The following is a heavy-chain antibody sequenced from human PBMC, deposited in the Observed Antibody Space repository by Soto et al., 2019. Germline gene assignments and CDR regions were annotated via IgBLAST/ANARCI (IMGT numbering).Heavy chain of an antibody. CDR2: ISAHNGNT. Sequence: QVHLVQSGAEVKKPGASVKVSCQGSGYAFTTYGITWVRQAPGQGLEWMGWISAHNGNTNYAQKLQGRVTVTRDTSTSRAYMELRGLRYDDTAVDYCARGRYGDYWGQGALVTVSS. D-gene: IGHD1-1*01. V-gene: IGHV1-18*01. J-gene: IGHJ4*02. CDR1: GYAFTTYG. CDR3: ARGRYGDY.